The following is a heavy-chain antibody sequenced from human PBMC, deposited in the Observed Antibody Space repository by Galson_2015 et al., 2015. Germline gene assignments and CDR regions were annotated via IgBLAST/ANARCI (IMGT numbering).Heavy chain of an antibody. J-gene: IGHJ2*01. CDR1: GFTFSSYA. Sequence: SLRLSCAASGFTFSSYAMSWVRQAPGKGLEWASSISGSGGSTYYADPVKGRFTISRDNSKNTLYLQMNSLRAEDTAVYYCAKEGGGVGCYWYFDLWGRGTLVTVSS. V-gene: IGHV3-23*01. CDR3: AKEGGGVGCYWYFDL. D-gene: IGHD2-8*01. CDR2: ISGSGGST.